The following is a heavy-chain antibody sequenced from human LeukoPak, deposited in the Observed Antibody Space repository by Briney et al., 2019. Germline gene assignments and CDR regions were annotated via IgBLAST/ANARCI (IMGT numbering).Heavy chain of an antibody. D-gene: IGHD3-16*01. J-gene: IGHJ3*02. V-gene: IGHV4-38-2*02. Sequence: ASETLSLTCTVSSYSISSGYYWGWIRQPPGKGLEWIGSIYHSGSTYYNPSLKSRVTISIDTSKNQFSLKVSSVTASDTAVYYCARDMMGHDDAFDIWGQGTRVTVTS. CDR1: SYSISSGYY. CDR2: IYHSGST. CDR3: ARDMMGHDDAFDI.